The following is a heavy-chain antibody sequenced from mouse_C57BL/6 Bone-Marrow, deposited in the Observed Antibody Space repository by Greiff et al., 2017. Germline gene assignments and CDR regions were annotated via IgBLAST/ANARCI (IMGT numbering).Heavy chain of an antibody. CDR1: GFNIKDDY. Sequence: VQLQQSGAELVRPGASVKLSCTASGFNIKDDYIHWVKQRPEQGLEWIGWIDPEIGDTEYASKFPGKATLTSDTSSNTAYLQLSSLTSEDTAVYYCSSFDGNSFDFWGQGTPLTVAS. V-gene: IGHV14-4*01. CDR2: IDPEIGDT. J-gene: IGHJ2*01. D-gene: IGHD2-3*01. CDR3: SSFDGNSFDF.